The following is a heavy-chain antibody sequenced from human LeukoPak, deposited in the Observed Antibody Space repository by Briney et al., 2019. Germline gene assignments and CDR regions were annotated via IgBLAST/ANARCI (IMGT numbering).Heavy chain of an antibody. V-gene: IGHV1-18*01. Sequence: ASVKVSCKASGYTFTSYGISWVRQAPGQGLEWMGWISAYNGNTNYAQKLQGRVTMTTDTSTSTAYMELRSLRSDDTAVYYCGRSFGNYYGSGTPPLYFDYWGQGTLVTVSS. CDR1: GYTFTSYG. CDR2: ISAYNGNT. CDR3: GRSFGNYYGSGTPPLYFDY. D-gene: IGHD3-10*01. J-gene: IGHJ4*02.